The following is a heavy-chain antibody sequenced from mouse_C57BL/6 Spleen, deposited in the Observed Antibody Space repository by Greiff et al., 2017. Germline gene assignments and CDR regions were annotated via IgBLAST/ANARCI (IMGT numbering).Heavy chain of an antibody. V-gene: IGHV1-5*01. CDR1: GYTFTSYW. CDR3: TRGGYDGYYEDAY. D-gene: IGHD2-3*01. CDR2: IYPGNSDT. J-gene: IGHJ3*01. Sequence: EVQLQQSGTVLARPGASVKMSCKTSGYTFTSYWMHWVKQRPGQGLEWIGAIYPGNSDTSYNQKSKGKAKLTAVTSASTAYMGLSSLTNEDSAVYYCTRGGYDGYYEDAYWGQGTLVTVSA.